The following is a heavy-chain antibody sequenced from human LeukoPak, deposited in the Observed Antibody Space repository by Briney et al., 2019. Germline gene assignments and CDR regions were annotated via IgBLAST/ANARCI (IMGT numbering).Heavy chain of an antibody. D-gene: IGHD3-9*01. V-gene: IGHV3-30-3*01. Sequence: PGGSLRLSCAASGFTFSSYAMHWVRQAPGKGLEWVAVISYDGSNKYYADSVKGRFTISRDNFKNTLYLQMNSLRAEDTAVYYCAESRYDILTGYLDYWGQGTLVTVSS. CDR3: AESRYDILTGYLDY. CDR1: GFTFSSYA. J-gene: IGHJ4*02. CDR2: ISYDGSNK.